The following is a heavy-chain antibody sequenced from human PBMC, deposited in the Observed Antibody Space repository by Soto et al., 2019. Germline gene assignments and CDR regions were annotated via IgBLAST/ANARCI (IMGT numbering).Heavy chain of an antibody. V-gene: IGHV1-2*02. J-gene: IGHJ4*02. D-gene: IGHD3-10*01. CDR2: INPNSGGT. CDR1: GFTFTGHY. CDR3: AKSGRSFRPSLGYFDY. Sequence: ASVKVSCKASGFTFTGHYIHWVRQAPGQGLEWMGWINPNSGGTSYAQKFQGRLTMTTDTSITTAYMELSRLSSDDTAFYYCAKSGRSFRPSLGYFDYWGAGALVTVSS.